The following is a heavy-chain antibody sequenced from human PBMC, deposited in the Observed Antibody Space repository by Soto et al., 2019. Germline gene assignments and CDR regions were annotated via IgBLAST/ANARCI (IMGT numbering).Heavy chain of an antibody. Sequence: SETLSLTCTVSGGSISSGDYYWSWIRQPPGKGLEWIGYIYYSGSTYYNPSLKSRVTISVDTSKNQFSLKLSSVTAADTAVYYCARGGSYCSSTSCHYWFDPWGQGTLVTV. CDR1: GGSISSGDYY. CDR2: IYYSGST. J-gene: IGHJ5*02. D-gene: IGHD2-2*01. V-gene: IGHV4-30-4*08. CDR3: ARGGSYCSSTSCHYWFDP.